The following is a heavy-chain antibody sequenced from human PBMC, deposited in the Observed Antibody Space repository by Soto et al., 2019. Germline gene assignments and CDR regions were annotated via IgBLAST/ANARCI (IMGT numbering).Heavy chain of an antibody. Sequence: SETLSLTCTVSGGSISSSSYYWGWIRQPPGKGLEWIGSIYYSGSTYYNPSLKSRVTISVDTSKNQFSLKLSSVTAADTAVYYCASHVDIVATPGTAFDIWGQGTMVTVSS. CDR3: ASHVDIVATPGTAFDI. CDR1: GGSISSSSYY. J-gene: IGHJ3*02. D-gene: IGHD5-12*01. V-gene: IGHV4-39*01. CDR2: IYYSGST.